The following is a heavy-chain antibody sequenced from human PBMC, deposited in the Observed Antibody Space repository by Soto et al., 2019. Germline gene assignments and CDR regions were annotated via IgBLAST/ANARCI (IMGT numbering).Heavy chain of an antibody. CDR1: GFTFSSYG. Sequence: LRLSCAASGFTFSSYGMHWVRQAPGKGLEWVAVISYDGSNKYYADSVKGRFTISRDNSKNTLHLQMNSLRAEDTAVYYCAKGEPFDPWGQGTLVTVSS. CDR3: AKGEPFDP. D-gene: IGHD1-1*01. V-gene: IGHV3-30*18. CDR2: ISYDGSNK. J-gene: IGHJ5*02.